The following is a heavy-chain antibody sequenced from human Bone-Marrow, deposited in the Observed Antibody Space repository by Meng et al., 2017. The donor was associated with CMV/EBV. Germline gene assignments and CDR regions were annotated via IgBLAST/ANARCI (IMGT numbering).Heavy chain of an antibody. Sequence: GESLKISCVPSGFSFRNNWMHWVRQAPGKGLVWVSRINGDGSIREYADSVKGRLTISRDNSKNTLYLQMNSLRADDTAVYYCARGSVGLGIAARKTHDAFDIWGQGTMVTVSS. CDR2: INGDGSIR. J-gene: IGHJ3*02. CDR1: GFSFRNNW. V-gene: IGHV3-74*03. CDR3: ARGSVGLGIAARKTHDAFDI. D-gene: IGHD6-6*01.